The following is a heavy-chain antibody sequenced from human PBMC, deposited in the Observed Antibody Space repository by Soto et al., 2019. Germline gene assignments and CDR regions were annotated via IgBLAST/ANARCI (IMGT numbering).Heavy chain of an antibody. J-gene: IGHJ4*02. CDR2: ISYEGSSK. CDR1: GFTLSSYG. CDR3: AKEMATHYFDY. D-gene: IGHD5-12*01. V-gene: IGHV3-30*18. Sequence: GGSLRLSCAASGFTLSSYGMLWVRQAPGKGLEWVAIISYEGSSKYYADSVKGRFTISRDNSKNTLYLQMNSLRGEDTAVYYCAKEMATHYFDYWGQGTLVTVSS.